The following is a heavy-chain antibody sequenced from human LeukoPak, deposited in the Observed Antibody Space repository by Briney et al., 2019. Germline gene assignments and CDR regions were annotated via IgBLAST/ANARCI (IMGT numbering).Heavy chain of an antibody. D-gene: IGHD4-23*01. CDR2: VNPDSGDT. V-gene: IGHV1-2*02. CDR3: ARRRTVINEDPLGFDY. J-gene: IGHJ4*02. Sequence: ASVKVSCKASGYTFTYYYMHWVRQAPGQGLEWMGWVNPDSGDTNSAQKFQGRVTVTRDTSISTVYMELSGLRSDDTAVYYCARRRTVINEDPLGFDYWGQGTLLTVSS. CDR1: GYTFTYYY.